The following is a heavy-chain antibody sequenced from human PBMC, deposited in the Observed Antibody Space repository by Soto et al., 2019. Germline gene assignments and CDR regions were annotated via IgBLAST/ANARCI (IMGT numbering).Heavy chain of an antibody. CDR1: GFTFDDYA. J-gene: IGHJ5*02. V-gene: IGHV3-9*01. CDR3: AKSSSFEFGWASQDL. Sequence: EVQLVESGGGLAQPGRSLRISCVASGFTFDDYAMHWVRLSPGKGLEWVSGINWNSATVGYADSVKGRFTISRDNAMNSLFLQMSSLRPEDTAFYYCAKSSSFEFGWASQDLWGQGTLVTVSS. D-gene: IGHD3-10*01. CDR2: INWNSATV.